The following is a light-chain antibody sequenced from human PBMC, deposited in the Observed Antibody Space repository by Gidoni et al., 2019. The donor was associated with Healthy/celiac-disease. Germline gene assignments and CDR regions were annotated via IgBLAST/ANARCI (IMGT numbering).Light chain of an antibody. J-gene: IGLJ3*02. V-gene: IGLV3-21*02. CDR3: QVWDSSSDHPYWV. CDR1: NMGSKR. CDR2: DDS. Sequence: SSLLTQPPPLSLAPRHTARITCGGNNMGSKRVHWYQQKPGQAPGLVVYDDSDRPSGIPERFSGSNSGNTATLTISRVEAGDEADYYCQVWDSSSDHPYWVFGGGTKLTVL.